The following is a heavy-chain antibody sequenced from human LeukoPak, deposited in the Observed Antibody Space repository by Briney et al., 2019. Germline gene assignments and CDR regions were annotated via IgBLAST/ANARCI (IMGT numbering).Heavy chain of an antibody. Sequence: GRSLRLSCAASGFTFDDYAMHWVRQAPGKGLEWVSGISWNSGSIGYADSVKGRFTISRDNAKNSLYLQMNSLRAEDTALYYCALSYYDSSGYQIWGQGTLVTVSS. D-gene: IGHD3-22*01. J-gene: IGHJ4*02. CDR1: GFTFDDYA. V-gene: IGHV3-9*01. CDR3: ALSYYDSSGYQI. CDR2: ISWNSGSI.